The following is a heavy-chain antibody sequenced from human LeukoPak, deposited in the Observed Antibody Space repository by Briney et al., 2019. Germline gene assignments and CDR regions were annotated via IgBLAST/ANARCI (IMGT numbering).Heavy chain of an antibody. CDR3: ARDSSGWPLVD. D-gene: IGHD6-19*01. CDR2: ISSSGSYI. V-gene: IGHV3-21*03. CDR1: GFTFSDSS. Sequence: GGSLRLSCAASGFTFSDSSMNWVRQAPGKGLEWVSSISSSGSYIYYADSVKGRFTISRDNAKNSLYLQMNSLRAEDTAVYYCARDSSGWPLVDWGQGTLVTVSS. J-gene: IGHJ4*02.